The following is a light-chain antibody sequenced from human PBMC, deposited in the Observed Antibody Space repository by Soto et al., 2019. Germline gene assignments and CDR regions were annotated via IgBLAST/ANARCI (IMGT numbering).Light chain of an antibody. CDR1: QTISSW. V-gene: IGKV1-5*01. J-gene: IGKJ1*01. Sequence: DIQMTQSPSTLSASVGDRVTITCRASQTISSWLAWYQQKPGKAPKLLIYDASSLKSGVPSRFSGSGSGREFTLTISSLQPDDFATYYCQQYNSYPGTFGQGTKVEIK. CDR2: DAS. CDR3: QQYNSYPGT.